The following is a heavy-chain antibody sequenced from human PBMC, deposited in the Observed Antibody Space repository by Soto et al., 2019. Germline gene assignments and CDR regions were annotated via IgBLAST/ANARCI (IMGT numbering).Heavy chain of an antibody. J-gene: IGHJ4*02. Sequence: QITLKESGPTLVKPTQTLTLTCTFSGFSLSARGVGVGWIRQPPGKALEWLALIYWNDDKRYSPSLQSRLTITKDASKNQVVLSMPNVDPADTATYYCARSAWGAAPDYWGQGTLVTVSS. CDR1: GFSLSARGVG. CDR2: IYWNDDK. V-gene: IGHV2-5*01. CDR3: ARSAWGAAPDY. D-gene: IGHD3-16*01.